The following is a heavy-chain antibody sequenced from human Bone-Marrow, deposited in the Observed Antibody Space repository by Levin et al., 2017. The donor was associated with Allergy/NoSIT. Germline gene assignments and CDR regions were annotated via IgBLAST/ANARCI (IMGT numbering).Heavy chain of an antibody. CDR3: IKIKNVATAADY. Sequence: GESLKISCAASGLPFSLVWMSWVRQAPGKGLEWVGQIKTKAANWATEYAAPVKDRFTISRDDSRNTVYLQMNSLKTEDTAVYYCIKIKNVATAADYWGQGTLVTVSS. D-gene: IGHD6-13*01. CDR1: GLPFSLVW. CDR2: IKTKAANWAT. V-gene: IGHV3-15*01. J-gene: IGHJ4*02.